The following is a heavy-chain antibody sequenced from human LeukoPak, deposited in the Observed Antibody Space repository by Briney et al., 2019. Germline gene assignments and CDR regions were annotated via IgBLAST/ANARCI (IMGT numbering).Heavy chain of an antibody. Sequence: ASVKVSCKASGYTFTSYYMHWVRQAPGQGLEWMGLINPSGGSTIYAQKFQGRVTMTRDTSTSTVYMELSSLRSEDTAVYYCARSIAAAAREVNYYYYYMDVWGKGTTVTVSS. CDR3: ARSIAAAAREVNYYYYYMDV. J-gene: IGHJ6*03. CDR2: INPSGGST. D-gene: IGHD6-13*01. CDR1: GYTFTSYY. V-gene: IGHV1-46*01.